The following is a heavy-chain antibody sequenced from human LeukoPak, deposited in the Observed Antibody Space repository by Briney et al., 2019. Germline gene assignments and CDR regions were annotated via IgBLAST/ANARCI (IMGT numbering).Heavy chain of an antibody. CDR3: ARDQRGDDDYYYYMEV. V-gene: IGHV3-21*01. D-gene: IGHD3-10*01. Sequence: GGSLRLSCAASGFTFSNYSMNWVRQAPGKGLEWVSSISRSSPYIYYADSVKGRFTISRDNAKNSLYLQMNSLRAEDAGVYYCARDQRGDDDYYYYMEVWGKRTTVTVSS. CDR2: ISRSSPYI. J-gene: IGHJ6*03. CDR1: GFTFSNYS.